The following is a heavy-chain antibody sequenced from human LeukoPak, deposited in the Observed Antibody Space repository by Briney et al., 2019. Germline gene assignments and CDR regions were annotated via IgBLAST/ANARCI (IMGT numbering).Heavy chain of an antibody. CDR2: ISYNGNKK. J-gene: IGHJ3*02. Sequence: AGGSLRLSCAASGFTFSSYGMHWVRQAPGKALEWVAFISYNGNKKYGDSVKGRFTISRDNSKNTLYLQMNGLRPEDTAVYYCARDPLDISRWANAFDIWGQGTMVTVSS. CDR1: GFTFSSYG. V-gene: IGHV3-30*19. D-gene: IGHD2-2*03. CDR3: ARDPLDISRWANAFDI.